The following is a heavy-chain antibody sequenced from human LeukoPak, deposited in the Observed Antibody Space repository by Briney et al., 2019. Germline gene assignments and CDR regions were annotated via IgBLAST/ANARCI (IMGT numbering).Heavy chain of an antibody. J-gene: IGHJ4*02. Sequence: GGSLRLSCAASGFTVRSNYMSWVRQAPGKGLEWVSAISGSGGSTYYADSVKGRFTISRDNSKNTLYLQMNSLRAEDTAVYYCAKETYYYDSSGYYSRLLHFDYWGQGTLVTVSS. D-gene: IGHD3-22*01. CDR3: AKETYYYDSSGYYSRLLHFDY. CDR2: ISGSGGST. CDR1: GFTVRSNY. V-gene: IGHV3-23*01.